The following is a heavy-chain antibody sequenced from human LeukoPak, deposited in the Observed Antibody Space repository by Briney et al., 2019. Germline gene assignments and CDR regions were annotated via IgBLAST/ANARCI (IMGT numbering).Heavy chain of an antibody. V-gene: IGHV3-30*04. D-gene: IGHD2-2*01. CDR2: VSKDGDNE. CDR1: AFIFSSYA. CDR3: ARGRLPAHYFDY. Sequence: VGSLRLSCAASAFIFSSYAMHWVRQAPGKGLEWGAVVSKDGDNEYYADSVTGRFTISRDNSRNTLYLQMNSLRGDDTAVYYCARGRLPAHYFDYWGQGTLVTVPS. J-gene: IGHJ4*02.